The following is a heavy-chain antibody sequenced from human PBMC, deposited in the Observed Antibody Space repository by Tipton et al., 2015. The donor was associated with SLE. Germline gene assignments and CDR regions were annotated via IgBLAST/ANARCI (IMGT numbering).Heavy chain of an antibody. J-gene: IGHJ3*02. Sequence: LSLTCAVYGGSFSGYYMSWIRQAPGKGLEWVSYISSSSSYTNYADSVKGRFTISRDNAKNSLYLQMNSLRAEDTAVYYCARESGGYAFDIWGQGTMVTVSS. CDR3: ARESGGYAFDI. CDR2: ISSSSSYT. V-gene: IGHV3-11*05. CDR1: GGSFSGYY. D-gene: IGHD5-18*01.